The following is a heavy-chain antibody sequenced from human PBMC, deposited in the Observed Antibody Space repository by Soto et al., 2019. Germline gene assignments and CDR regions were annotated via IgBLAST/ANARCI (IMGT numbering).Heavy chain of an antibody. D-gene: IGHD5-18*01. J-gene: IGHJ6*01. Sequence: QVQLVQSGAEVKKPGASVKVSCKAPGYTFTGYYMHWVRQAPGQGLEWMGWINPNSGGTNYAQKFHGWVNMTRDTSISTAYMELSRLRSDDTAVYYCARGSKYTAMDVYYYGMDVWGLGTTVTVSS. V-gene: IGHV1-2*04. CDR2: INPNSGGT. CDR3: ARGSKYTAMDVYYYGMDV. CDR1: GYTFTGYY.